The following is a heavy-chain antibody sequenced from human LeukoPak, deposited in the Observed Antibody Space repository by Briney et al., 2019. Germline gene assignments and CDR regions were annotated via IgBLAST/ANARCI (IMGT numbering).Heavy chain of an antibody. CDR3: ARDVRSGSYQYYFDY. CDR1: GFTFSSYS. Sequence: GGSLRLSCAASGFTFSSYSMNWVRQAPGKGLEWVSSISSSSSYIYYADSVKGRFTISRDNSKNTLYLQMNSLRAEDTAVYYCARDVRSGSYQYYFDYWGQGTLITVSS. J-gene: IGHJ4*02. V-gene: IGHV3-21*01. CDR2: ISSSSSYI. D-gene: IGHD1-26*01.